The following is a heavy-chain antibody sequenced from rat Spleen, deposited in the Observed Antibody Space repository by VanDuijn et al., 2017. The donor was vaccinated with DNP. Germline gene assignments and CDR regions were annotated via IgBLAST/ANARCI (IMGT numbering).Heavy chain of an antibody. D-gene: IGHD1-4*01. CDR2: ITTSGGST. Sequence: EVQLVESGGGLVQPGRSLKLSCAASGFTVGGYDMAWVRQAPTRGLEWVASITTSGGSTYYRDSVKGRFTISRDNAKNTLYLQMNSLRSEDMATYYCARHVLPLRVWDYWGQGVMVTVSS. CDR1: GFTVGGYD. J-gene: IGHJ2*01. V-gene: IGHV5S13*01. CDR3: ARHVLPLRVWDY.